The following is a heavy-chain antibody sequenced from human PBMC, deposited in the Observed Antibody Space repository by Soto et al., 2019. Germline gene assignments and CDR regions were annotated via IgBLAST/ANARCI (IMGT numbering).Heavy chain of an antibody. D-gene: IGHD3-10*01. J-gene: IGHJ4*02. V-gene: IGHV3-23*01. CDR3: AKVPQRRFGELGRYYFDY. CDR2: ISGSGGST. Sequence: GGSLRLSCAASGFTFSSYAMSWVRQAPGKGLEWVSAISGSGGSTYYADSVKGRFTISRDNSKNTLYLQMNSLRAEDTAVYYCAKVPQRRFGELGRYYFDYWGQGTLVTVSS. CDR1: GFTFSSYA.